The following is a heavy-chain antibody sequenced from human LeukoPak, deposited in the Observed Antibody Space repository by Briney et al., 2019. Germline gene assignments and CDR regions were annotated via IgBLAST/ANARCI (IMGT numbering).Heavy chain of an antibody. V-gene: IGHV3-21*01. CDR1: GFTFSSYA. Sequence: GGSLRLSCAASGFTFSSYAMSWVRQAPGKGLEWVSSISSSSSYIYYADSVKGRFTISRDNAKNSLYLQMNSLRAEDTAVYYCARDELRFLEWLPEPFDYWGQGTLVTVSS. CDR2: ISSSSSYI. J-gene: IGHJ4*02. D-gene: IGHD3-3*01. CDR3: ARDELRFLEWLPEPFDY.